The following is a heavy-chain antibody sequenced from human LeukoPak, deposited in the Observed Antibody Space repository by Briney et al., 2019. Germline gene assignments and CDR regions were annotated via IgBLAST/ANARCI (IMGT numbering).Heavy chain of an antibody. CDR3: ARSPPYDSSGYYGPGAFDI. CDR2: INRAGLT. V-gene: IGHV4-34*01. J-gene: IGHJ3*02. D-gene: IGHD3-22*01. Sequence: SETLSLTCAVYGGSFSGYFWTWIRQPPGKGLEWIGEINRAGLTNYNPSLKSRVTISVDTSKNQFSLKLSSVTAADTAVYYCARSPPYDSSGYYGPGAFDIWGQGTMVTVSS. CDR1: GGSFSGYF.